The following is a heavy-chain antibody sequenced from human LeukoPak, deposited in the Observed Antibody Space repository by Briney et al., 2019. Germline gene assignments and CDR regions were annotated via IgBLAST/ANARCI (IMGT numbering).Heavy chain of an antibody. CDR2: IYSGGST. CDR3: ARGFTAAVDY. J-gene: IGHJ4*02. D-gene: IGHD6-13*01. Sequence: GGSLRPSCAASGFTVSSNYMSWVRQAPGEGLEWVSVIYSGGSTYYADSVKGRFTISRHNSKNTLYLQMNSLRAEDTAVYYCARGFTAAVDYWRQGTLVTVSS. CDR1: GFTVSSNY. V-gene: IGHV3-53*04.